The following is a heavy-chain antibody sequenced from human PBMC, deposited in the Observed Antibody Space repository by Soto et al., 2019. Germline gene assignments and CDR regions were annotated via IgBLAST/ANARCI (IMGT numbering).Heavy chain of an antibody. J-gene: IGHJ6*02. CDR2: ISYDGSNK. Sequence: QVQLVESGGGVVQPGRSLRLSCAASGFTFSSYGMHWVRQAPGKGLEWVAVISYDGSNKYYADSVKGRFTISRDNSKNTLYLQMNSLRAEDTAVYYCAKVGVAGIYYYYYGMDVWGQGTTVTVSS. CDR1: GFTFSSYG. CDR3: AKVGVAGIYYYYYGMDV. V-gene: IGHV3-30*18. D-gene: IGHD6-19*01.